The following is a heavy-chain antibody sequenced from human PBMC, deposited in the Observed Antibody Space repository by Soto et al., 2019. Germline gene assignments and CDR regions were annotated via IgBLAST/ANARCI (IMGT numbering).Heavy chain of an antibody. CDR1: GGSISSSRYY. CDR2: IYYSGST. CDR3: ARGRDTKCSSTSSYVMHV. J-gene: IGHJ6*04. Sequence: SETLSLTCTVSGGSISSSRYYWGWIRQPPGKGLEWIGSIYYSGSTYYNPSLKSRVTISVDTSKNQFSLKLSSVTAADTAVYYCARGRDTKCSSTSSYVMHVSGKGTTVTVSS. D-gene: IGHD2-2*01. V-gene: IGHV4-39*01.